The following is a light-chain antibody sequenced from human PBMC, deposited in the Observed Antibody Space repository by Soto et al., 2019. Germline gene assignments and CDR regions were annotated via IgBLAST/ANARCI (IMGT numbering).Light chain of an antibody. V-gene: IGKV1-27*01. Sequence: DVQMTQSPSSLSASIGDRGTITCRASQGISNYLAWFQQKPGKLPKLLIYGAFALQSGVPSRFSGSGSGTEFTLTISSLQPEDVATYFCQKYDGAPWTFGQGTKVEIK. CDR3: QKYDGAPWT. CDR2: GAF. CDR1: QGISNY. J-gene: IGKJ1*01.